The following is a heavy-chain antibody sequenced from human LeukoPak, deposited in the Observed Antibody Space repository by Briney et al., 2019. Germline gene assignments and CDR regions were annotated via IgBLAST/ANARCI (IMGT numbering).Heavy chain of an antibody. CDR2: IFGSGGTT. CDR1: GVTFRNAW. Sequence: GGCLRLSCAASGVTFRNAWMSWVRQAPGKGLEWVSSIFGSGGTTYYADSVTGRFTISRDNSKNTLYLQMDSLSAEDSAVYHCASSTSYYDTSGFYYILDYWGQGTLVTVAS. J-gene: IGHJ4*02. V-gene: IGHV3-23*01. D-gene: IGHD3-22*01. CDR3: ASSTSYYDTSGFYYILDY.